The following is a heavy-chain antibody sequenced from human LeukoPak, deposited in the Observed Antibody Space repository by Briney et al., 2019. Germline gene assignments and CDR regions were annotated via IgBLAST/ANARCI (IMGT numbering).Heavy chain of an antibody. CDR2: LYSGSST. CDR3: ARVGDHFHWYLDL. J-gene: IGHJ2*01. D-gene: IGHD3-3*02. CDR1: GFTVSTNY. Sequence: GGSLRLSCAASGFTVSTNYMNWVRQAPGKGLEWVSILYSGSSTYYAESVEGRFTISRHSSKNTLLLQMNDLRAEDTAVYYCARVGDHFHWYLDLWGRGTLVTVSS. V-gene: IGHV3-53*01.